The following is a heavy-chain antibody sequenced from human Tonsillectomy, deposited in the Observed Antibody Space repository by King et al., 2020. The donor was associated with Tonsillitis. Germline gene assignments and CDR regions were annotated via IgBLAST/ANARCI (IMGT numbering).Heavy chain of an antibody. V-gene: IGHV3-30*02. CDR2: IRYDGSNK. D-gene: IGHD1-26*01. J-gene: IGHJ4*02. CDR3: AKDGKVGATVFDY. Sequence: VQLVESGGGVVQPGGSLRLSCAASGFIFSSYGMHWVRQAPGKGLEWVAFIRYDGSNKYYADSVKGRFTISRDNSKNTLYLQMNSLRAEDTAVYYCAKDGKVGATVFDYWGQGTLVTVSS. CDR1: GFIFSSYG.